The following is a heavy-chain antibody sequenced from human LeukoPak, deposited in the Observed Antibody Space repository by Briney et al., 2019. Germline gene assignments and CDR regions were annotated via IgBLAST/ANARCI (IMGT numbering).Heavy chain of an antibody. CDR2: ISYDGSNK. Sequence: GGSLRLSCAASGFTFSSYAMHWVRQAPGKGLEWVAVISYDGSNKYYADSVKGRFTISRDNSKNTLYLQMNSLRAEDTAVYYCAKDLDDSSSYYPLWGQGTLVTVSS. D-gene: IGHD3-22*01. V-gene: IGHV3-30*04. J-gene: IGHJ4*02. CDR1: GFTFSSYA. CDR3: AKDLDDSSSYYPL.